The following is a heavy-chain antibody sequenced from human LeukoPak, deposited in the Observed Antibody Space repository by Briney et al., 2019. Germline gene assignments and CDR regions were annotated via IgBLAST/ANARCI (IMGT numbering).Heavy chain of an antibody. CDR1: GFTFSSYW. CDR2: INSDGSST. D-gene: IGHD3-16*01. Sequence: GGSLRLSCAASGFTFSSYWMHWVRQAPGKGLVWVSRINSDGSSTSYADSVKGRFTISRDNAKNTLYLQMNSLRADDTAVYYCARDNSRLVVGGPDYWGQGTLVTVSS. CDR3: ARDNSRLVVGGPDY. V-gene: IGHV3-74*01. J-gene: IGHJ4*02.